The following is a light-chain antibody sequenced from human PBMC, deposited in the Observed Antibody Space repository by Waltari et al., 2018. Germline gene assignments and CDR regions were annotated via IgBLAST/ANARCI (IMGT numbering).Light chain of an antibody. CDR3: QQYYSIPYT. J-gene: IGKJ2*01. CDR2: WAS. Sequence: DIVMTQSPDSLAVSLGERATVNCKSSQSLLYSSNNTNALAWYQQKPGQPPKLLIDWASTRESGVPDRFSASGSGTDFSLTISSLQAEDVAVYYCQQYYSIPYTFGQGTKLEIK. V-gene: IGKV4-1*01. CDR1: QSLLYSSNNTNA.